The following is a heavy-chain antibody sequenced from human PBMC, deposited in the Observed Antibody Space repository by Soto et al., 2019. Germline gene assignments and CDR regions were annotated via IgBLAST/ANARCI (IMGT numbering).Heavy chain of an antibody. D-gene: IGHD3-3*01. Sequence: GGSLRLSCAASGWTFGTYSMNWVRQAPGKGLEWIAYINSDSDNIMYADSVKGRFTISRDNAKNSLFLQMNSLTDEDTAVYYCARPYYDYCWGPGDTVTVSS. CDR1: GWTFGTYS. V-gene: IGHV3-48*02. CDR3: ARPYYDYC. J-gene: IGHJ6*01. CDR2: INSDSDNI.